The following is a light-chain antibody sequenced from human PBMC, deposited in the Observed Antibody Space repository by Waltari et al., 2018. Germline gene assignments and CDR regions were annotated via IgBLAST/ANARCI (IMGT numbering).Light chain of an antibody. CDR3: QQGSSFPPT. J-gene: IGKJ1*01. CDR1: HNINTW. CDR2: GAS. Sequence: DIQMTQSPSSVSASVGARVTITCRASHNINTWLAWYQQKPGKGPNLLIFGASNLQTGVPSRFSGSGSGTFFTLTISGLQPEDSATYFCQQGSSFPPTFGQGTIVEVK. V-gene: IGKV1-12*01.